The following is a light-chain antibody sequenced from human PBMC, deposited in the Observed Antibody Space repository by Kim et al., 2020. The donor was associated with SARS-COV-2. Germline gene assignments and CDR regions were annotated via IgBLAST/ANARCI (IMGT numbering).Light chain of an antibody. Sequence: SSELPQDPAVSVALGQTVRITCQGDSLRSYYATWYQQKPGQAPILVIYGKNNRPSGIPDRFSGSSSGNTASLTITGTQAGDEADYHCNSRDSNDNVVFGGGTQVTVL. V-gene: IGLV3-19*01. J-gene: IGLJ2*01. CDR3: NSRDSNDNVV. CDR2: GKN. CDR1: SLRSYY.